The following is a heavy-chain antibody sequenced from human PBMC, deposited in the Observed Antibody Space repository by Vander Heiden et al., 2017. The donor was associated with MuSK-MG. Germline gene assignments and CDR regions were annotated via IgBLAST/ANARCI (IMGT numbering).Heavy chain of an antibody. V-gene: IGHV4-34*01. CDR3: ARGLHDYVWGSYRYTHPFDY. J-gene: IGHJ4*02. D-gene: IGHD3-16*02. CDR2: INHSGST. CDR1: GGSFSGYY. Sequence: QVQLQQWGAGLLKPSETLSLTCAVYGGSFSGYYWSWIRQPPGKGLEWIGEINHSGSTNYNPSLKSRVTISVDTSKNQFSLKLSSMTAADTAVYYCARGLHDYVWGSYRYTHPFDYWGQGTLVTVSS.